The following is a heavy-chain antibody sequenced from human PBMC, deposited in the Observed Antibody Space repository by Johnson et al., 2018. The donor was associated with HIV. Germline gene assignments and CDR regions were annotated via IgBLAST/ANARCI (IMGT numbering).Heavy chain of an antibody. V-gene: IGHV3-33*01. Sequence: QVQLVESGGGVVQPGTSLRLSCAASGFTFSSYGIHWVRQAPGKGLEWVAFIWHDGREVYYEDSVKGRFTVSRDKSKNAVYLQMNSLRAEDTAVYYCARDYETIWGQGTMVTVSS. CDR2: IWHDGREV. CDR1: GFTFSSYG. D-gene: IGHD3-16*01. CDR3: ARDYETI. J-gene: IGHJ3*02.